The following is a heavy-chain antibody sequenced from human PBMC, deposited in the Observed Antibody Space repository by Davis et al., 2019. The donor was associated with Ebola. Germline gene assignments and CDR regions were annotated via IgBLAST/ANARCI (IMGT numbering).Heavy chain of an antibody. V-gene: IGHV3-48*02. CDR3: AREPCDY. J-gene: IGHJ4*02. CDR1: GFTFSSYS. CDR2: ISSSSSTI. Sequence: GESLKISCAASGFTFSSYSMNWVRHAPGKGLEWVSYISSSSSTIYYADSVKGRFTISRDNAKNSLYPQMNSLRDEDTAVYYCAREPCDYWGQGTLVTVSS.